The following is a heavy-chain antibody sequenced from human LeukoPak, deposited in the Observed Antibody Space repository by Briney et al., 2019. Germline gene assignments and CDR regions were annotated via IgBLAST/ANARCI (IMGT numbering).Heavy chain of an antibody. CDR3: ASPLSGDGGSFEY. J-gene: IGHJ4*02. V-gene: IGHV1-69*13. CDR1: GDTFSKYA. Sequence: SVKVSCKASGDTFSKYATRWVRQAPGQGLEWMGGIVPMFNTTNYAQKFQGRVTITADESTSTAYMELSSLRSDDTAVYYCASPLSGDGGSFEYWGQGTLVTVSS. CDR2: IVPMFNTT. D-gene: IGHD3-10*01.